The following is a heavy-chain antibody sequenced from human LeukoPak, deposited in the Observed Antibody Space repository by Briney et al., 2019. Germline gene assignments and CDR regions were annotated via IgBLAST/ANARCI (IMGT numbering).Heavy chain of an antibody. J-gene: IGHJ6*03. CDR2: MNPNSGNT. D-gene: IGHD2-2*01. Sequence: ASVKVSCKASGYTFTSYDINWVRQATGQGLEWMGWMNPNSGNTGYAQKFQGRVTITRNTSISTAYMELSSLRSEDTAVYYCARAYCSGTSCPSYMDVWGKGTTVTVSS. CDR3: ARAYCSGTSCPSYMDV. V-gene: IGHV1-8*03. CDR1: GYTFTSYD.